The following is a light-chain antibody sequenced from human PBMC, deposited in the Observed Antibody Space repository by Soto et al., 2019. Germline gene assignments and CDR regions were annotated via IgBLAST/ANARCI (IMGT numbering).Light chain of an antibody. CDR3: QQYTNTNNPWM. CDR1: QTISTW. J-gene: IGKJ1*01. V-gene: IGKV1-5*01. Sequence: DIQVTQSPPTLSASVGDRVTITCRASQTISTWMAWYQQKPGKAPKLLVSDASTLQSGVASRFSGSGSWTEFTLVISGLQPDDSATYYCQQYTNTNNPWMFGQGTKVEV. CDR2: DAS.